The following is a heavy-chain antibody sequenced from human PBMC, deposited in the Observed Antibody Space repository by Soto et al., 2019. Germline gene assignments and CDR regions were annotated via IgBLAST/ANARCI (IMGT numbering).Heavy chain of an antibody. V-gene: IGHV1-3*01. Sequence: EASVKVSCKASGYTFTSYAMHWVRQAPGQRLEWMGWINAGNGNTKYSQKFQGRVTITRDTSASTAYMELSSLRSEDTAVYYCARDSLSDIVVVVAATPRYAFDIWGQGTMVTVS. CDR3: ARDSLSDIVVVVAATPRYAFDI. J-gene: IGHJ3*02. D-gene: IGHD2-15*01. CDR2: INAGNGNT. CDR1: GYTFTSYA.